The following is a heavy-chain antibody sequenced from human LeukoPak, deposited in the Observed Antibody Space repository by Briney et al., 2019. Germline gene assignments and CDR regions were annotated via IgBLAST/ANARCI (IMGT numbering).Heavy chain of an antibody. Sequence: GGSLRLSCAASGFSVSGHYMNWVRQAPGKGLEWVSVIYADGGRYYADSVKGRFTISRDNSNNILSLQMNSLRVEDTAVYYCTKGLVGALAFEYWGQGTLVTASS. CDR3: TKGLVGALAFEY. D-gene: IGHD1-26*01. V-gene: IGHV3-53*01. J-gene: IGHJ4*02. CDR1: GFSVSGHY. CDR2: IYADGGR.